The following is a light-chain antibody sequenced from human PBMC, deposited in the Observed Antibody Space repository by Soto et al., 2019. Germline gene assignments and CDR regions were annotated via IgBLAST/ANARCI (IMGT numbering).Light chain of an antibody. V-gene: IGLV1-51*01. CDR3: VAWDNSLSGAV. Sequence: QAVVTQPPSVSAAPGQKVTISCSGRSSNIGNRPVSWYQQLPGTAPKLLIYDSDRRPSGIPDRFSGSKSGSSATLGITGLQTGDEADYYCVAWDNSLSGAVFGGGTQLTA. CDR1: SSNIGNRP. J-gene: IGLJ7*02. CDR2: DSD.